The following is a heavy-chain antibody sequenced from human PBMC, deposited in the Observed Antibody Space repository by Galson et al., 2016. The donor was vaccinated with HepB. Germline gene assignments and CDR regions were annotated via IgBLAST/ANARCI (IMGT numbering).Heavy chain of an antibody. CDR1: GFTFSSYA. J-gene: IGHJ6*02. CDR2: ISGSGGST. CDR3: AKVGGPEYSSSRIHYYYYAMDV. Sequence: SLRLSCAASGFTFSSYAMTWVRLAPGKGLEWVSAISGSGGSTYYADSVKGRFTISRDNSKNTLYLQMNSLGAEDAAVYYCAKVGGPEYSSSRIHYYYYAMDVWGQGTTVTVSS. D-gene: IGHD6-6*01. V-gene: IGHV3-23*01.